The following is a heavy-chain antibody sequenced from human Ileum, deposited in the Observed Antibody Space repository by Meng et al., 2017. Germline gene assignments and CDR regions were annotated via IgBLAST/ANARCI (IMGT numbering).Heavy chain of an antibody. J-gene: IGHJ4*02. CDR3: ARRGYSSGSVEQ. D-gene: IGHD6-19*01. CDR2: IKQDGSEK. Sequence: GESLKISCAASGFTISTYWMTWVRQAPGKGLEWVANIKQDGSEKYYVDSVKGRFTISRDNAENSLSLQMNSLRAEDTAVYYCARRGYSSGSVEQWGQGTLVTVSS. V-gene: IGHV3-7*01. CDR1: GFTISTYW.